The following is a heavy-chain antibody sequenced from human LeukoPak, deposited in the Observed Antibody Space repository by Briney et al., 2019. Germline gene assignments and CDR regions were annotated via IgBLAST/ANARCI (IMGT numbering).Heavy chain of an antibody. J-gene: IGHJ5*02. V-gene: IGHV4-4*07. D-gene: IGHD4-17*01. CDR1: GGSISSYY. Sequence: KPSETLSLTCTVSGGSISSYYWSWIRQPAGKGLEWIGRIYTSGSTNYNPSLKSRVTMSVDTSKNQFSLKLSSVTAADTAVYYCARDWIDYGDYGVNSWLDPWGQGTLVTVSS. CDR3: ARDWIDYGDYGVNSWLDP. CDR2: IYTSGST.